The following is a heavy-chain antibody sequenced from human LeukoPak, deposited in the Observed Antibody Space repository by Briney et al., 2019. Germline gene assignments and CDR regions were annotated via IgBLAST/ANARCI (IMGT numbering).Heavy chain of an antibody. CDR3: ARARDSSWDY. J-gene: IGHJ4*02. CDR1: GFTFSSYW. CDR2: IKDDGSER. Sequence: GGSLRLSCAASGFTFSSYWMSWVRQAPGKGLEWVANIKDDGSERYYVDSVKGRFTISRDDAKNSLYLQMNSLRAEDTAVYYCARARDSSWDYWGQGTLVTVSS. V-gene: IGHV3-7*03. D-gene: IGHD6-13*01.